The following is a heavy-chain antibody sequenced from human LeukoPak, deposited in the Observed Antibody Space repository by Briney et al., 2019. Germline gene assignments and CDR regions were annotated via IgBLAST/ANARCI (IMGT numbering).Heavy chain of an antibody. CDR2: INPNSGGT. V-gene: IGHV1-2*02. CDR3: ARDSPRITMVRGVIDAFDI. D-gene: IGHD3-10*01. Sequence: ASVKVSFKASGYTFTVYYMHWVRQAPGQGLEWMGWINPNSGGTNYAQKFQGRVTMTRDTSISTAYMELSRLRSDDTAVYYCARDSPRITMVRGVIDAFDIWGQGTMATVSS. CDR1: GYTFTVYY. J-gene: IGHJ3*02.